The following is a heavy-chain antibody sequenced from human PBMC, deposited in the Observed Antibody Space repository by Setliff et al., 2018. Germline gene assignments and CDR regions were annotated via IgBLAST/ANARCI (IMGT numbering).Heavy chain of an antibody. CDR2: ITHTGTTGST. Sequence: SETLSLTCAASGGTFTYYYWTWIRQSPAKGLEWIGEITHTGTTGSTKYNPSLKSRVTMSIDTSKNQFSLMVTSVTAADTAVYYCARGRNVASRLLDSWGQGSLVTVSS. V-gene: IGHV4-34*01. D-gene: IGHD6-6*01. CDR3: ARGRNVASRLLDS. J-gene: IGHJ4*02. CDR1: GGTFTYYY.